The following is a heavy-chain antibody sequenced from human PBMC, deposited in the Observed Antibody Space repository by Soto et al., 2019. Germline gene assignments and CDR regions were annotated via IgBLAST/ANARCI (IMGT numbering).Heavy chain of an antibody. D-gene: IGHD6-13*01. V-gene: IGHV1-69*02. CDR3: ARVWGSSWGKYWYFDL. CDR2: IIPILGIA. J-gene: IGHJ2*01. CDR1: GGTFSSYT. Sequence: ASVKVSCKASGGTFSSYTISWVRQAPGQGLEWMGRIIPILGIANYAQKFQGRVTITADKSTSTAYMELGSLRSDDTAVYYCARVWGSSWGKYWYFDLWGRGTLVTVSS.